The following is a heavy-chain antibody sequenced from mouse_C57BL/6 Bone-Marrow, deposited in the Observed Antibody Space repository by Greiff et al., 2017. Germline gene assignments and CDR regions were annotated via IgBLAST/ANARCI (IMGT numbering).Heavy chain of an antibody. V-gene: IGHV1-69*01. J-gene: IGHJ4*01. D-gene: IGHD2-4*01. CDR3: ARAGDYGEYYAMDY. CDR1: GYTFTSYW. CDR2: IDPSDSYT. Sequence: VQLQQPGAELVKPGASVKLSCKASGYTFTSYWMHWVKQRPGQGLEWIGEIDPSDSYTNYNQKFKGKSTLTVDKSSSTADMQLSSLTSEDSAVYYCARAGDYGEYYAMDYWGQGTSVTVSS.